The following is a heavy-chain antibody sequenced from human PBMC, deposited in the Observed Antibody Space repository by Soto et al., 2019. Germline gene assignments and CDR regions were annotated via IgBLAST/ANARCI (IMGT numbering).Heavy chain of an antibody. CDR2: ISSSSSTI. J-gene: IGHJ4*02. CDR3: ARDSGYSYGPIDY. V-gene: IGHV3-48*02. Sequence: GGYLRLSCAASGFTFSSYNMNWVRQAPGKGLKWVSYISSSSSTIYYADSVKGRITISRDNAKNSLYLQMNSLRDDDSVVFYCARDSGYSYGPIDYSGQGSLVTVSS. CDR1: GFTFSSYN. D-gene: IGHD5-18*01.